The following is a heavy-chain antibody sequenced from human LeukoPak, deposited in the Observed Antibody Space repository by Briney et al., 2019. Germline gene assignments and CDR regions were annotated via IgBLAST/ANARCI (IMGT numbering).Heavy chain of an antibody. V-gene: IGHV5-51*01. Sequence: GESLKISCETSGYSFRSYCIVWVRQMPVKGLEWMGIICPDDSDTRYSPSFQGQVTFSADKSISTAYLQWSSLKASDTAMYYCARQAVAGTSPLDYWGQGTLVTVSS. J-gene: IGHJ4*02. CDR1: GYSFRSYC. CDR3: ARQAVAGTSPLDY. D-gene: IGHD6-19*01. CDR2: ICPDDSDT.